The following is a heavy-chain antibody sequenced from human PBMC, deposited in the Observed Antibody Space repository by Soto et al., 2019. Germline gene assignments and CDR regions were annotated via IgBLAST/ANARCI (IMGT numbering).Heavy chain of an antibody. V-gene: IGHV4-61*01. CDR2: VYFDGTI. Sequence: SETLSLTCTVSGGSVSSGSYYWSWIRQRPVKELEFIGYVYFDGTINYSPSLRSRVTMSVDMPKNQFSLRLTSLIAADTAVYYCARLKRSGLPGRKYYFDYWGHGTLLTVSS. CDR1: GGSVSSGSYY. J-gene: IGHJ4*01. CDR3: ARLKRSGLPGRKYYFDY. D-gene: IGHD6-25*01.